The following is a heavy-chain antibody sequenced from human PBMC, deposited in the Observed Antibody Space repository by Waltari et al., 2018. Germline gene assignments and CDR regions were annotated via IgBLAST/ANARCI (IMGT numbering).Heavy chain of an antibody. CDR2: MNANDCET. Sequence: VQLVQSGAEVMKPGASVKLSSTASGYIFNTYEINWVRQAPGQGLEGWGGMNANDCETGRAHKCQGRVTLTRDTSISTAYMELTSLTSDDSALYYCARGRNVHAYYDYNWFDPWATEPWSPSPQ. CDR1: GYIFNTYE. D-gene: IGHD5-12*01. CDR3: ARGRNVHAYYDYNWFDP. V-gene: IGHV1-8*02. J-gene: IGHJ5*02.